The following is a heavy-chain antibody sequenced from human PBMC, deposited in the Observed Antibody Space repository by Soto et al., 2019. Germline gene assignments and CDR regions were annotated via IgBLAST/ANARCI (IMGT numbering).Heavy chain of an antibody. J-gene: IGHJ5*02. D-gene: IGHD3-3*01. CDR1: GYTFTSYY. V-gene: IGHV1-8*02. CDR3: ARGHDFWSGYQNWFDP. CDR2: INPNSGST. Sequence: GASVKVSCKASGYTFTSYYMHWVRQAPGQGLEWMGRINPNSGSTGYAQKFQGRVTMTRNTSTSTAYMELSSLRSEDTAVYYCARGHDFWSGYQNWFDPWGQGTLVTVSS.